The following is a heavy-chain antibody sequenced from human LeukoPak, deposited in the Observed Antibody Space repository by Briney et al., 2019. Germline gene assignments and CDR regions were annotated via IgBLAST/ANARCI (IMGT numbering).Heavy chain of an antibody. J-gene: IGHJ4*02. D-gene: IGHD3-10*01. CDR1: GGSISSFY. V-gene: IGHV4-59*08. CDR3: VRQLGSKGSSDY. CDR2: IYYSGGT. Sequence: SETLSLTCTVSGGSISSFYWSWIRQPPGKGLEWIGYIYYSGGTNYNPSLKSRITISVDTSKNQFSLKLSSVTAADTAVYYCVRQLGSKGSSDYWGQGTLVTVSS.